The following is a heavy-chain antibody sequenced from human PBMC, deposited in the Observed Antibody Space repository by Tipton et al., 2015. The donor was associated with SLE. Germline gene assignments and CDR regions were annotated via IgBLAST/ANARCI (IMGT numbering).Heavy chain of an antibody. CDR1: GGSISSSSSYY. CDR3: ARVRFLEWSPGWFDP. V-gene: IGHV4-61*02. Sequence: TLSLTCAVYGGSISSSSSYYWSWIRLPAGKGLEWIGRIHTSGDTDYNASLKSRVTISVDTSKNQFSLKLRSVTAADTAFYYCARVRFLEWSPGWFDPWGQGTLVTVSS. J-gene: IGHJ5*02. CDR2: IHTSGDT. D-gene: IGHD3-3*01.